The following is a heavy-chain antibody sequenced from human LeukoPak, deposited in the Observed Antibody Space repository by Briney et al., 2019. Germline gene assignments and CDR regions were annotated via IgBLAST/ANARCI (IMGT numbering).Heavy chain of an antibody. Sequence: GGSLRLSCVASGFTFKNYAMAWVRQAPGKGLEWVSSVSGSGGGTYYADSVKGHSTISRDNSKNTVYLQMNSLRAEDTAVYYCAKHLTSVTTNFEYWGQGTLVTFSS. CDR3: AKHLTSVTTNFEY. J-gene: IGHJ4*02. V-gene: IGHV3-23*01. D-gene: IGHD4-17*01. CDR2: VSGSGGGT. CDR1: GFTFKNYA.